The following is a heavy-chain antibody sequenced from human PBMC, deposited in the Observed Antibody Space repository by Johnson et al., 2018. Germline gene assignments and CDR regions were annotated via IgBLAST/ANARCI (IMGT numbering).Heavy chain of an antibody. CDR3: ARDRCGCNPTGDYYYDMDV. D-gene: IGHD4-23*01. CDR1: GGTFSSYA. J-gene: IGHJ6*03. Sequence: QVQLVESGAEVKKPGSSVKVSCKASGGTFSSYAISWVRQAPGQGLEWMGGIIPIFGTANYAQKFQGRVTITADKSTSTAYMELSSRRSEDTAVYYWARDRCGCNPTGDYYYDMDVGGKGTPVTGAS. CDR2: IIPIFGTA. V-gene: IGHV1-69*06.